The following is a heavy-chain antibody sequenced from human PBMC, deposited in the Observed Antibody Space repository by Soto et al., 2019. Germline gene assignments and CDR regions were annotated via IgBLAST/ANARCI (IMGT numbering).Heavy chain of an antibody. V-gene: IGHV3-33*01. CDR3: ARPGYSSSWSHFDY. CDR1: GFTISSYG. CDR2: MWYDGSNK. D-gene: IGHD6-13*01. J-gene: IGHJ4*02. Sequence: GGSLRLSCAASGFTISSYGMHWVRQAPGKGLEWVAVMWYDGSNKYYADSVKGRFTISRDDSKNTLFLQMNSLRAEDTAVYYCARPGYSSSWSHFDYWGQGTLVTVSS.